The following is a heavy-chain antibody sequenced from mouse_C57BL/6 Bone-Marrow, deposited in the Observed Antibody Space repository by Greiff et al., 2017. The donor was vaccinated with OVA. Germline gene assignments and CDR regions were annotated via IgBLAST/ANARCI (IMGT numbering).Heavy chain of an antibody. CDR3: ARHYGSSYDYAMDY. CDR1: GFTFSDYG. J-gene: IGHJ4*01. D-gene: IGHD1-1*01. Sequence: EVQLVESGGGLVKPGGSLKLSCAASGFTFSDYGMHWVRQAPEKGLEWVAYISSGSSTIYYADTVKGRFTISRDNAKNTLFLQRTSMRSEDTARYYCARHYGSSYDYAMDYWGQGTSVTVSS. CDR2: ISSGSSTI. V-gene: IGHV5-17*01.